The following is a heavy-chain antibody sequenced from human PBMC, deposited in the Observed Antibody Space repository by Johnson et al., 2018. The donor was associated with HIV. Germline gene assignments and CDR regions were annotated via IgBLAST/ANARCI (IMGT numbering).Heavy chain of an antibody. J-gene: IGHJ3*02. CDR2: IASSDSPI. D-gene: IGHD3-3*01. Sequence: VQLVESGGGVVQPGRSLRLSCAASGFTFSDYYMSWIREAPGKGLEWVSYIASSDSPIYYADSVKGRFTISRDNAKNSLYLQMNTLRAEDTAVYYCARGRGLQFLEWPTGLWSAFDIWGQGTMVTVSS. CDR1: GFTFSDYY. CDR3: ARGRGLQFLEWPTGLWSAFDI. V-gene: IGHV3-11*04.